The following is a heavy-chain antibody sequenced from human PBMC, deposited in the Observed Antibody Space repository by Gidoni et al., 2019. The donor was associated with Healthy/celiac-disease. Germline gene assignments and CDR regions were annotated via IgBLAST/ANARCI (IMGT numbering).Heavy chain of an antibody. CDR1: GFTVSSNY. CDR2: IYSGGST. Sequence: EVQLVESGGGFIQPGGSLRLSCAASGFTVSSNYMSWVRQAPGKGLEWVSVIYSGGSTYYADSVKGRFTISRDNSKNTLYLQMNSLRAEDTAVYYCARDSVLRYFDWLSDDHYYYYGMDVWGQGTTVTVSS. CDR3: ARDSVLRYFDWLSDDHYYYYGMDV. V-gene: IGHV3-53*01. J-gene: IGHJ6*02. D-gene: IGHD3-9*01.